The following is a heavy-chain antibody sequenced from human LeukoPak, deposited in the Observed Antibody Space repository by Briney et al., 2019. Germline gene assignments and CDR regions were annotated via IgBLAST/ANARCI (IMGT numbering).Heavy chain of an antibody. D-gene: IGHD3-3*01. CDR2: ICYSGST. CDR1: GGSISSYF. CDR3: ATSITIFGVGQLGANAFDI. J-gene: IGHJ3*02. Sequence: SETLSLTCTVSGGSISSYFWSWIRQPPGKGLEWIGYICYSGSTYYNPSLKSRITISVDTSKNQFSLKLSSVTAADTAVYYCATSITIFGVGQLGANAFDIWGQGTMVTVSS. V-gene: IGHV4-59*06.